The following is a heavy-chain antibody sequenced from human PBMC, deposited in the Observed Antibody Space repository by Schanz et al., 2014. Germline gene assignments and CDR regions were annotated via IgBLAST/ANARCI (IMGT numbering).Heavy chain of an antibody. CDR3: ARDTTWRLDL. V-gene: IGHV4-61*02. CDR2: VFPNGIT. CDR1: GGSIRSGTYY. Sequence: QVQLQESGPGLVKPSQTLSLTCTVSGGSIRSGTYYWSWIRQPAGKALEWVGRVFPNGITNYNPSLKSRVPMSRDSAKNQFSLTLASLTAADTAVYYCARDTTWRLDLWGRGTLXTVSS. D-gene: IGHD1-1*01. J-gene: IGHJ2*01.